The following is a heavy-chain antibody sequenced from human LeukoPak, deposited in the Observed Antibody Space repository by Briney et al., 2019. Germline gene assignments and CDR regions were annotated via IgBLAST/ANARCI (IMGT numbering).Heavy chain of an antibody. Sequence: PGGSLRLSCAASGFTFSSYAMHWVRQAPGKGLEWVAVISYDGSNKYYADSVKGRFTISRDNSKNTLYLQMNSLRAEDMAVYYCARDRDSSGWYDYWGQGTLVTVSS. J-gene: IGHJ4*02. D-gene: IGHD6-19*01. CDR3: ARDRDSSGWYDY. V-gene: IGHV3-30-3*01. CDR2: ISYDGSNK. CDR1: GFTFSSYA.